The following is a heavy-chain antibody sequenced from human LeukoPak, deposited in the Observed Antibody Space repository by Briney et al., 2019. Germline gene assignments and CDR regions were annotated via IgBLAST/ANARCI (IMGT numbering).Heavy chain of an antibody. Sequence: ASVKVSCKASGGTFSSYAISWVRQAPGQGLEWMGGIIPIFGTANYAQKFQGRVTITTDESTSTAYMELSSLRSEDTAVYYCATGRWLQLGYHYYYLDVWGKGTTVTVSS. CDR3: ATGRWLQLGYHYYYLDV. D-gene: IGHD5-24*01. V-gene: IGHV1-69*05. J-gene: IGHJ6*03. CDR1: GGTFSSYA. CDR2: IIPIFGTA.